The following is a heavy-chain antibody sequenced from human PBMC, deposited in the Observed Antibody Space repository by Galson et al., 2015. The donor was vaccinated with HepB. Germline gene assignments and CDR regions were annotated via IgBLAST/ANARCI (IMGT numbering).Heavy chain of an antibody. D-gene: IGHD3-16*02. CDR1: GGTFSSYA. Sequence: SVKVSCKASGGTFSSYAISWVRQAPGQGLEWMGGIIPIFGTANYAQKFQGRVTITADESTSTAYMELSSLRSEDTAVYYCARAPYIWGSYRYTGGVWFDPWGQGTLVTVSS. J-gene: IGHJ5*02. CDR2: IIPIFGTA. V-gene: IGHV1-69*13. CDR3: ARAPYIWGSYRYTGGVWFDP.